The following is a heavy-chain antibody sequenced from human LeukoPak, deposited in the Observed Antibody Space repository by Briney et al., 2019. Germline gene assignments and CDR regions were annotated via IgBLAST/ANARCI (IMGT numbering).Heavy chain of an antibody. CDR3: ARSTAMVYYFDY. D-gene: IGHD5-18*01. CDR2: ISAYNGNT. CDR1: GYTFTSYG. J-gene: IGHJ4*02. Sequence: ASVKVSCKASGYTFTSYGISWVRQAPGQGLEWMGWISAYNGNTNYVQKLQGRVTMTTDTSTSTAYMELRSLRSDDTAVYYCARSTAMVYYFDYWGQGTLVTVSS. V-gene: IGHV1-18*01.